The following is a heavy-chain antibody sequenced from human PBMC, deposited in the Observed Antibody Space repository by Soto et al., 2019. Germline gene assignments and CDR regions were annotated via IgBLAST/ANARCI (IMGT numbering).Heavy chain of an antibody. CDR2: IYTSGST. J-gene: IGHJ6*02. CDR3: ARTRDNNINYYYALDV. D-gene: IGHD1-20*01. V-gene: IGHV4-4*07. CDR1: GGSISSYY. Sequence: NPSETLSLTCTVSGGSISSYYWSWIRQPAGKGLEWIGRIYTSGSTNYNPSLRSRVTISLDRSNDQFSLKLSSVTAADTAVYYCARTRDNNINYYYALDVWGPGTTVTVSS.